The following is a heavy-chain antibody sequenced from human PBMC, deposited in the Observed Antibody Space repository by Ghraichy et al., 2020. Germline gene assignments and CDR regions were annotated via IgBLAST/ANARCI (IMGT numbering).Heavy chain of an antibody. CDR3: AKDHGTEGFAY. CDR1: GFTFRYYA. Sequence: SCAASGFTFRYYAMSWVRQAPGKGLEWISAISGSGGDTYYADSVKGRFTISRDNSKDSVSLQMNSLRAEDTAVYYCAKDHGTEGFAYWGQGTLVSVSS. D-gene: IGHD1-14*01. CDR2: ISGSGGDT. J-gene: IGHJ4*02. V-gene: IGHV3-23*01.